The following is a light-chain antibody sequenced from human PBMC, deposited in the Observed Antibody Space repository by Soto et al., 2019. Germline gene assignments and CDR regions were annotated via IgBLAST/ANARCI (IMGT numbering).Light chain of an antibody. CDR2: DNN. CDR1: SSNIGNNY. CDR3: RTWGSSLGPVV. J-gene: IGLJ2*01. V-gene: IGLV1-51*01. Sequence: QSVLTQPPSVSAAPGQKVTISCSGSSSNIGNNYVSWYQQLPGTAPKLLIYDNNKRPSGIPDRFSGSKSGTSATLGITGLQTGDQGDYYWRTWGSSLGPVVFGGGTKPAVL.